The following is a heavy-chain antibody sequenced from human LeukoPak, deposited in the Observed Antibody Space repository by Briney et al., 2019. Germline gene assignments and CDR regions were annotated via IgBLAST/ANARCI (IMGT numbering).Heavy chain of an antibody. J-gene: IGHJ3*02. D-gene: IGHD3-10*01. CDR1: GFTFSSYG. Sequence: PGGSLRLSCAASGFTFSSYGMHWLRQAPGKGLEWVAFIWYDGSNQYYADSVKGRFTISRDNSKNTLYLQMNSLRAEDTAVYYCAKEYRTMVRGVIITPFFAFDIWGQGTMVTVSS. CDR3: AKEYRTMVRGVIITPFFAFDI. V-gene: IGHV3-30*02. CDR2: IWYDGSNQ.